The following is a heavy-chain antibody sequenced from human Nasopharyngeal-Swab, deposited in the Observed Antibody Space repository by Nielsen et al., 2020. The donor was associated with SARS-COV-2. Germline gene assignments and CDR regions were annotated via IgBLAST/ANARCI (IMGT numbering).Heavy chain of an antibody. D-gene: IGHD3-16*01. CDR2: ISGSGGRT. Sequence: ESLKISCAASGFIFSSYAMSWVRQAPGKGLEWVSAISGSGGRTYYADSVKGRFTISRDNSKNTLYLQMNSLRAEDTAVYYCAKDDRGIVSYFDYWGQGTLVTVSS. CDR1: GFIFSSYA. J-gene: IGHJ4*02. CDR3: AKDDRGIVSYFDY. V-gene: IGHV3-23*01.